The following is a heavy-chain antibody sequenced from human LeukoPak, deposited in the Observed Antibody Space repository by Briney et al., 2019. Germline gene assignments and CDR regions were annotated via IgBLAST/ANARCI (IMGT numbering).Heavy chain of an antibody. D-gene: IGHD2-2*01. Sequence: PSETLSLTCSVSGYSISSGYYWGWIRQPPGKGLEWIGSIYHSGSTYYNPSLKSRVTISVDTSKNQFSLKLSSVTAADTAVYYCARMTIVVVPAAILNWFDPWGQGTLVTVSS. CDR3: ARMTIVVVPAAILNWFDP. CDR2: IYHSGST. V-gene: IGHV4-38-2*01. J-gene: IGHJ5*02. CDR1: GYSISSGYY.